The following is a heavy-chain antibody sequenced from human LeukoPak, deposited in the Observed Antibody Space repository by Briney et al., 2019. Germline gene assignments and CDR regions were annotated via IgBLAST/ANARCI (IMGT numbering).Heavy chain of an antibody. J-gene: IGHJ4*02. Sequence: SVKVSCKASGGTFSSYAISWVRQAPGQGLEWMGGIIPIFGTANYAQKFQGRVTITADKSTSTAYMELSSLRSEDTAVYYCARRLISAKGFDYWGQGTLVTVSS. V-gene: IGHV1-69*06. CDR2: IIPIFGTA. D-gene: IGHD5-12*01. CDR3: ARRLISAKGFDY. CDR1: GGTFSSYA.